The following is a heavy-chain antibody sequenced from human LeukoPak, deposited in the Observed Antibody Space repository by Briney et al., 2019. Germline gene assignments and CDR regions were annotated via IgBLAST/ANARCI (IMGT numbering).Heavy chain of an antibody. D-gene: IGHD3-9*01. Sequence: GGSLRLSCAASGFTFSSYWMSWVRQAPGKGLEWVANIKQDGSEKYYVDSVKGRFTISRDNAKNSLYLQMNSLRAEDTAVYYCAREQNAWYYDILTMAAYFDYWGQGTLVTVSS. J-gene: IGHJ4*02. CDR2: IKQDGSEK. CDR1: GFTFSSYW. CDR3: AREQNAWYYDILTMAAYFDY. V-gene: IGHV3-7*01.